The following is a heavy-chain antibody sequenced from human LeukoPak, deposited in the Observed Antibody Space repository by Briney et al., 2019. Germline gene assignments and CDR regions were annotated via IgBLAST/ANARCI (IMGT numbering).Heavy chain of an antibody. J-gene: IGHJ5*02. CDR3: ARTYYYDSSGYREDWFDP. V-gene: IGHV3-21*01. CDR1: GFTFSSYS. D-gene: IGHD3-22*01. Sequence: PGGSLRLSCAASGFTFSSYSMNWVRQAPGKGLEWVSSISSSSSYIYYADSVKGRFTISRDNAKKSLYLQMNSLRAEDTAVYYCARTYYYDSSGYREDWFDPLGEGTMVSVCS. CDR2: ISSSSSYI.